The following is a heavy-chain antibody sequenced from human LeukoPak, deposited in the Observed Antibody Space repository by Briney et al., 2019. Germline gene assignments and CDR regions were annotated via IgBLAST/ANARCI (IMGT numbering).Heavy chain of an antibody. D-gene: IGHD6-6*01. Sequence: PSETLSLTCAVYGVSFSGYYWSWIRQPPGKGLEWIGEINHSGSTNYNPSLKSRVTISVDTSKNQFSLKLSSVTAADTAVYYCARGVRRSSSFRGNWFDPWGQGTLVTVSS. V-gene: IGHV4-34*01. CDR2: INHSGST. CDR1: GVSFSGYY. J-gene: IGHJ5*02. CDR3: ARGVRRSSSFRGNWFDP.